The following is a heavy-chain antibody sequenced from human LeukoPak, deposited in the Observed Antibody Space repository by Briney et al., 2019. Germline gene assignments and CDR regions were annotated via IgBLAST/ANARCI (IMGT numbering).Heavy chain of an antibody. V-gene: IGHV4-4*07. J-gene: IGHJ4*02. CDR1: GGSISSYY. D-gene: IGHD6-13*01. CDR2: IYTSGST. CDR3: ARDLSTKIAAAGFRGFDY. Sequence: SETLSLTCTVSGGSISSYYWSWIRQPPGKGLECIGRIYTSGSTNYNPSLKSRVTMSVDTSENQFSLKLSSVTAADTAVYYCARDLSTKIAAAGFRGFDYWGQGTPVTVSS.